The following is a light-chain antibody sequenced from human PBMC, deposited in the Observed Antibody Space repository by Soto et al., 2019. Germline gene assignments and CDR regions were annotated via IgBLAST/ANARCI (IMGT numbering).Light chain of an antibody. CDR3: QQYDSLPLT. V-gene: IGKV1-33*01. CDR1: QDISNY. Sequence: DIQMTQSPSSLSASVGDRVTITCQASQDISNYLNWYQQKPGKAPKLLIYGASNLETGVPSRFGGSGSGTDFTFTISRLQPEDIATYYCQQYDSLPLTFGGGTKVQIK. J-gene: IGKJ4*01. CDR2: GAS.